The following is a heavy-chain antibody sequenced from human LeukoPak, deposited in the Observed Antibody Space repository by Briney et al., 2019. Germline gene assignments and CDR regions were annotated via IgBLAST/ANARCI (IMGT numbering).Heavy chain of an antibody. CDR2: ISWNSDTI. CDR1: GFTFGDYA. D-gene: IGHD3-10*01. J-gene: IGHJ4*02. CDR3: AKVGGLGSYYKSPYFAS. V-gene: IGHV3-9*01. Sequence: PGGSLRLSCAAAGFTFGDYAMHWVRQAPGKGLEWVSGISWNSDTIGYADSVKGRFSISRDTAKNSLYLQMNSLRPEDTALYLCAKVGGLGSYYKSPYFASWGQGTLVTVSS.